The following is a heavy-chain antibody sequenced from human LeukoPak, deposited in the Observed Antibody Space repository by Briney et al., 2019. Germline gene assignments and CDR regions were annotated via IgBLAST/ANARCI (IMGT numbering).Heavy chain of an antibody. V-gene: IGHV3-64*01. CDR3: ARGVGSGWYGNWLDP. D-gene: IGHD6-19*01. Sequence: GGSLRLSCAASGLTFSSYAMHWVRQAPGKGLEYVSAISSNGGSTYYANSVKGRFTISRDNSKNTLYLQMGSLRAEDMAVYYCARGVGSGWYGNWLDPWGQGTLVTVSS. CDR1: GLTFSSYA. J-gene: IGHJ5*02. CDR2: ISSNGGST.